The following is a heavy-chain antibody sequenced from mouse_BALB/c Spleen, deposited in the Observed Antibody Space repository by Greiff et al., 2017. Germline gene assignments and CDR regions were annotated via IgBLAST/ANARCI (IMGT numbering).Heavy chain of an antibody. CDR1: GFTFNTYA. CDR3: VRQEDSYDYALAY. Sequence: EVQLVESGGGLVQPKGSLKISCAASGFTFNTYAMNWVRQAPGKGLEWVARIRSKSNNYATYYDDSVKDRFTISRDDSQSMLYLQMNNLKTEDTAMYYCVRQEDSYDYALAYWGQGTLVTVSA. D-gene: IGHD2-12*01. J-gene: IGHJ3*01. V-gene: IGHV10-1*02. CDR2: IRSKSNNYAT.